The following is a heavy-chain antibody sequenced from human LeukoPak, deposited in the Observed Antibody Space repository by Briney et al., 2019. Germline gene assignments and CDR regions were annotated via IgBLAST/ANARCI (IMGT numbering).Heavy chain of an antibody. J-gene: IGHJ5*02. CDR1: CGSVSNYY. CDR2: VYYTCST. CDR3: ARQAAQMLIDH. Sequence: SETLSLTCSVACGSVSNYYWSWLRQPAGKGLEWLGYVYYTCSTNYNPSLKSRVTISVDTSMSHFSLELSSVTAADTAVYYCARQAAQMLIDHWGQGPPVTVSS. V-gene: IGHV4-59*08. D-gene: IGHD6-25*01.